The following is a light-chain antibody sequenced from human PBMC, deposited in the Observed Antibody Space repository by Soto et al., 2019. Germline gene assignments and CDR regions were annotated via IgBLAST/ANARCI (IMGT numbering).Light chain of an antibody. J-gene: IGLJ1*01. V-gene: IGLV2-14*01. CDR2: DVS. CDR1: SSDFGGYNY. CDR3: SSYTSSSTLHV. Sequence: ALTQPASVSGSPGQSITISCTGTSSDFGGYNYVSWYQQHPGKAPKLMIYDVSNRPSGVSNRFSGSKSGNTASLTISGLQAEDEADYYCSSYTSSSTLHVFGTGTKVTVL.